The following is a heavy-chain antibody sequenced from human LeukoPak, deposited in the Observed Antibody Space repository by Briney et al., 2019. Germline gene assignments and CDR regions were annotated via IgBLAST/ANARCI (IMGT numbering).Heavy chain of an antibody. Sequence: QPGGSLRLSCAASGFTFSSYAMSWVRQAPGKGLEWVSAISGSCCSTYYADSVKGRFTISRDNSKNTLYLQMNSLRAEDTAVYYCAKEQPVVRSLQDGVWGRIDYWGQGTLVTVSS. CDR3: AKEQPVVRSLQDGVWGRIDY. V-gene: IGHV3-23*01. D-gene: IGHD2-8*01. CDR2: ISGSCCST. CDR1: GFTFSSYA. J-gene: IGHJ4*02.